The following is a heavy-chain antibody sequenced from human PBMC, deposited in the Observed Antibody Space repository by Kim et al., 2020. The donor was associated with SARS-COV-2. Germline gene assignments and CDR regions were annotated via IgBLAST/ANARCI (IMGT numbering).Heavy chain of an antibody. CDR2: IDDSGST. CDR1: GGSISSSSYH. CDR3: GRHRAYDYYYMDV. J-gene: IGHJ6*03. Sequence: SETLSLTCTVSGGSISSSSYHWGWIRQPPGKGLEWIGSIDDSGSTFYNPTLKSRLTIAVDTSKSQFSLKLSSVTAAATAVYYGGRHRAYDYYYMDVWGNGTPVTVSS. V-gene: IGHV4-39*01.